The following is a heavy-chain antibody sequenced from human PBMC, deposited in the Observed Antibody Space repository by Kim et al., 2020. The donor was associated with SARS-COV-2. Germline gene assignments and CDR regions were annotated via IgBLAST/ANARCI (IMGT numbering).Heavy chain of an antibody. V-gene: IGHV4-59*01. CDR1: GGSISSYY. D-gene: IGHD1-7*01. CDR3: ARAGITGTFDP. Sequence: SQTLSLTCTVSGGSISSYYWSWIRQPPGKGLEWIGYIYYSGSTNYNPSLKSRVTISVDTSKNQFSLKLSSVTAADTAVYYCARAGITGTFDPWGQGTLVTVSS. J-gene: IGHJ5*02. CDR2: IYYSGST.